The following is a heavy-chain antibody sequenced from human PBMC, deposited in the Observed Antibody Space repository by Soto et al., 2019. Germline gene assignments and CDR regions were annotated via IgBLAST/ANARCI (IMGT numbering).Heavy chain of an antibody. V-gene: IGHV4-4*02. J-gene: IGHJ6*02. CDR2: IFHEGNI. CDR3: ARAVYGGNYYYGMDV. CDR1: GGSIDSSDW. D-gene: IGHD2-15*01. Sequence: SETLSLTCAVSGGSIDSSDWWNWVRQTPEKGLEWIGEIFHEGNIIYNPSLKSRVTMSVDKSKNQLSLELRSVTAADTAVYYCARAVYGGNYYYGMDVWGQGTTVTVSS.